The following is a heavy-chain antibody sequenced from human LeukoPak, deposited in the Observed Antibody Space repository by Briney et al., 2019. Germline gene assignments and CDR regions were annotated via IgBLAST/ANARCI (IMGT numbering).Heavy chain of an antibody. D-gene: IGHD3-9*01. CDR3: ARDFDQGGADYYFAY. CDR1: GFTFNRYA. CDR2: ISSDGNDQ. V-gene: IGHV3-30-3*01. Sequence: GGSLRLSCAASGFTFNRYAIHWVRQAPGKGLEWVTVISSDGNDQHYADSVKGRFTISRDNSKNTVFPQMNSLRIDDTAVYYCARDFDQGGADYYFAYWGQGTLVTVSS. J-gene: IGHJ4*02.